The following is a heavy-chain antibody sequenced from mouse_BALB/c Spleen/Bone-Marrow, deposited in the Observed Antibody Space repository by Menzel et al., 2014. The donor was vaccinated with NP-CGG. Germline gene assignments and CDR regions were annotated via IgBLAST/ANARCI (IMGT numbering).Heavy chain of an antibody. CDR2: INPSTGYT. CDR1: GYTFTTHW. CDR3: VRSDY. J-gene: IGHJ2*01. V-gene: IGHV1-7*01. Sequence: QVQLKESGTELAKPGASVKMSCKASGYTFTTHWMHWVKQRPGQGLEWIGYINPSTGYTDYKQKFKDKATLTADKSSSTAYMQLISLTSEDSAVYYCVRSDYWGQGTTLTVSS.